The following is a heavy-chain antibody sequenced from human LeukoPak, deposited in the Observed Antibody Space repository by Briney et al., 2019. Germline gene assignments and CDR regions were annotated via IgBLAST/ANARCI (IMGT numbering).Heavy chain of an antibody. J-gene: IGHJ4*02. Sequence: SETLSLTCTASGGSISSYYWSWLRQAPGELLEWIGYIYYSGSTNYNPSLKSRVTISVGTSKTQFSLKLNSVTAADTAVYYCARDSGYNYGFDYWGQGTLVTVSS. CDR1: GGSISSYY. V-gene: IGHV4-59*01. D-gene: IGHD5-18*01. CDR3: ARDSGYNYGFDY. CDR2: IYYSGST.